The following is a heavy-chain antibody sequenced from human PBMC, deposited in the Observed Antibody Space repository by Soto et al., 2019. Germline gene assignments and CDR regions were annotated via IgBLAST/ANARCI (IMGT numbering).Heavy chain of an antibody. CDR3: AKDRLAARIHDYYYYYGMDV. CDR2: ISYDGSNK. D-gene: IGHD6-6*01. CDR1: GFTFSSYG. V-gene: IGHV3-30*18. Sequence: GGSLRLSCAASGFTFSSYGMHWVRQAPGKGLEWVAVISYDGSNKYYADSVKGRFTISRDNSKNTLYLQMNSLRAEDTAVYYCAKDRLAARIHDYYYYYGMDVWGQGTTVTVSS. J-gene: IGHJ6*02.